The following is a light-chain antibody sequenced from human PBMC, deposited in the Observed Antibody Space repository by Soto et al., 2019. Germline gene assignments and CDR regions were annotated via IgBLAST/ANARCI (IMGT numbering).Light chain of an antibody. CDR2: GAS. J-gene: IGKJ1*01. CDR3: QQYDKWPQT. Sequence: EIVMTQSPATLSVSPWEGATLSCRASQNIRTKLAWYQQKPGQAPRPLISGASTRATGIPARFSGSGSGTEFTLTISSLQSEDFAVYYCQQYDKWPQTFGQGTKVDIK. V-gene: IGKV3-15*01. CDR1: QNIRTK.